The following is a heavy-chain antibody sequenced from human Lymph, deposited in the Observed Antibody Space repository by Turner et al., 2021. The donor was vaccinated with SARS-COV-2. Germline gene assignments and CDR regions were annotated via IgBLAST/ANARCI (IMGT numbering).Heavy chain of an antibody. D-gene: IGHD5-12*01. CDR2: ISRNVGST. CDR3: VKGDQYGGYHLDY. CDR1: GFTFSTYA. J-gene: IGHJ4*02. V-gene: IGHV3-64D*06. Sequence: EVQLVESGGGLVQPGGSLRLSCSASGFTFSTYALHWVRQAPGKGPEYVSAISRNVGSTYYAVSVKGRFTISRDNSKNTLYLQMSSLRPEDTAVYYCVKGDQYGGYHLDYWGQGTLVTVSS.